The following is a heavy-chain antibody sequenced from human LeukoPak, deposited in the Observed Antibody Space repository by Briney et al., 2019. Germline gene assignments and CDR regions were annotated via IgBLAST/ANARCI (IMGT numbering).Heavy chain of an antibody. V-gene: IGHV1-69*13. CDR1: GGTFSSYA. Sequence: SVKVSCKASGGTFSSYAISWVRQAPGQGLEWMGGITPIFGTANYAQKFQGRVTITADESTSTAYMELSSLRAEDTAVYYCARDYQLLPLKSYYYYYMDVWGKGTTVTVSS. CDR2: ITPIFGTA. D-gene: IGHD2-2*01. CDR3: ARDYQLLPLKSYYYYYMDV. J-gene: IGHJ6*03.